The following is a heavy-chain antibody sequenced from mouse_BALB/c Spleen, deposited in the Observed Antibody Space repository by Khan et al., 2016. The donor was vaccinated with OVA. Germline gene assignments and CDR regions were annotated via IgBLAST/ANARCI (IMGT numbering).Heavy chain of an antibody. Sequence: QVQLKESGPGLVQPSQSLSITCTVSGFSLTNFGVHWVRQSPGKGLEWLGVIWSGGSTDYNAAFKSRLSISKDNSKSQVFFKMNSLQANYTATYYCARREYLMTWFAYWGQGTLVTVSA. CDR3: ARREYLMTWFAY. J-gene: IGHJ3*01. V-gene: IGHV2-2*02. CDR1: GFSLTNFG. CDR2: IWSGGST.